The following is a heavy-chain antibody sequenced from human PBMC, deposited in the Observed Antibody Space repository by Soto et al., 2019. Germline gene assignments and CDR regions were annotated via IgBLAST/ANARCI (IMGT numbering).Heavy chain of an antibody. V-gene: IGHV3-33*01. CDR3: ARDPPMDSSGYYPDY. J-gene: IGHJ4*02. D-gene: IGHD3-22*01. Sequence: GGSLRLSCAASGFTFSSYGMHWVRQAPGKGLEWVAVIWYDGSNKYYADSVKGRFTISRDNSKNTLYLQMNSLRAEDTAVYYCARDPPMDSSGYYPDYWGQGTLVTVSS. CDR2: IWYDGSNK. CDR1: GFTFSSYG.